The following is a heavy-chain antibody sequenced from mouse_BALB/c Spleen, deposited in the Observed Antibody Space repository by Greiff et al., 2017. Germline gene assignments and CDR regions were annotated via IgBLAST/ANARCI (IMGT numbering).Heavy chain of an antibody. V-gene: IGHV1S126*01. CDR1: GYSFTSYW. CDR2: IDPSDSET. J-gene: IGHJ3*01. Sequence: VKLQESGPQLVRPGASVKISCKASGYSFTSYWMHWVKQRPGQGLEWIGMIDPSDSETRLNQKFKDKATLTVDKSSSTAYMQLSSPTSEDSSVYYCARGASTAWFAYWGQGTLVTVSA. CDR3: ARGASTAWFAY. D-gene: IGHD1-1*01.